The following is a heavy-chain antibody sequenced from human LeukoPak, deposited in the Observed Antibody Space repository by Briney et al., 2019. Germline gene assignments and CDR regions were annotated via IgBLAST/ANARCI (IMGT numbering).Heavy chain of an antibody. Sequence: GASVKVSCKASGGTFSSYAISWVRQAPGQGLEWMGGIITIFGTANYAQKFQGRVTITADESTSTAYMELSSLRSEDTAVYYCARAHGEAASCDYWGQGTLVTDSS. CDR1: GGTFSSYA. CDR2: IITIFGTA. J-gene: IGHJ4*02. V-gene: IGHV1-69*13. D-gene: IGHD4-17*01. CDR3: ARAHGEAASCDY.